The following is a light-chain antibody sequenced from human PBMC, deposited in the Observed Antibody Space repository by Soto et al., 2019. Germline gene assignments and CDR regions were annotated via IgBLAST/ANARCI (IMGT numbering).Light chain of an antibody. CDR3: QQSYSTPLT. CDR2: AAS. J-gene: IGKJ3*01. Sequence: DIQMTQSPSSLSASVGDRVTITCRASQSISSYLNWYQQKPGKAPKLLIYAASSLQSGVPSRFSGSGSGTDFTLTISSLQPEECATYYCQQSYSTPLTFGPGTKVDIK. V-gene: IGKV1-39*01. CDR1: QSISSY.